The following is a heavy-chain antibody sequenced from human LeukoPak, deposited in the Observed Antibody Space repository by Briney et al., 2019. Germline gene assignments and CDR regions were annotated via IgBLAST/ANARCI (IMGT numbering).Heavy chain of an antibody. D-gene: IGHD3-10*01. CDR2: MNPNSGNT. J-gene: IGHJ6*02. CDR3: ARALLPYYYGSGSYFDYYHGMDV. V-gene: IGHV1-8*01. CDR1: GYSFSNYG. Sequence: ASVKVSCKPSGYSFSNYGISWVRQATGQGLEWMGWMNPNSGNTGYAQKFQGRVTMTRNTSISTAYMELSSLRSEDTAVYYCARALLPYYYGSGSYFDYYHGMDVWGQGTTVTVSS.